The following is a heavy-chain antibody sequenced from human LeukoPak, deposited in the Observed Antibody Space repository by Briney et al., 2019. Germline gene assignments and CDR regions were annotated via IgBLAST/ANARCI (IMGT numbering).Heavy chain of an antibody. CDR1: GFTFSTHN. Sequence: GGSLRLSCAASGFTFSTHNMNWVRQAPGKGLEWVSYISSTSSTIHYADSVKGRFTISRDNAKNSLYLQMNSLRDEDTAMYYCARDQISSSLYKEPLDYWGQGTLVTVSS. J-gene: IGHJ4*02. CDR2: ISSTSSTI. D-gene: IGHD6-13*01. V-gene: IGHV3-48*02. CDR3: ARDQISSSLYKEPLDY.